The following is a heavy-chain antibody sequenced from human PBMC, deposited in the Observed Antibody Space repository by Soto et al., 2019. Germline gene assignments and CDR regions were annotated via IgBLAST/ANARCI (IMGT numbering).Heavy chain of an antibody. CDR3: ASGYCSGGSCYKDDDAFDI. Sequence: GESLKISCKGSGYSFTSYWISWVRQMPGKGLEWMGRIDPSDSYTNYSPSFQGHVTISADKSISTAYLQWSSLKASDTAMYYCASGYCSGGSCYKDDDAFDIWGQGTIVTVSS. V-gene: IGHV5-10-1*01. J-gene: IGHJ3*02. CDR2: IDPSDSYT. D-gene: IGHD2-15*01. CDR1: GYSFTSYW.